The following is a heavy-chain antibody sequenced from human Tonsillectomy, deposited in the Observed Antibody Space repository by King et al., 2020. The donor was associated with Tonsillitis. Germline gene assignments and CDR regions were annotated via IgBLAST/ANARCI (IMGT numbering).Heavy chain of an antibody. CDR3: AGGERQAPMGYGMDV. D-gene: IGHD1-1*01. V-gene: IGHV4-59*01. CDR2: IYYSGST. CDR1: GGSISSYY. Sequence: QLQESGPGLVKPSETLSLTCPVSGGSISSYYWSWIRQPPGKGLEWIGYIYYSGSTKYNPHLKSRVTITVDTSTNQFSLMLSSVTAADTAAYYCAGGERQAPMGYGMDVWGQGTTVTVSS. J-gene: IGHJ6*02.